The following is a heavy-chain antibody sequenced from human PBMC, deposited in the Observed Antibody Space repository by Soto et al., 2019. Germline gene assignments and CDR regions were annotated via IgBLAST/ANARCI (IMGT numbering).Heavy chain of an antibody. CDR1: GFTLSAYW. CDR2: INRDGSKK. D-gene: IGHD3-10*01. CDR3: ARDVSPGSISLYLDAFDI. Sequence: EVHLEESGGDLVQPGGSLRLSCAASGFTLSAYWMTWVRQAPGKGLEWVANINRDGSKKSYLDSVRGRFTISRDNVGNSLYLQMDSPRADDTALYYCARDVSPGSISLYLDAFDIWGQGKMVTVSS. V-gene: IGHV3-7*05. J-gene: IGHJ3*02.